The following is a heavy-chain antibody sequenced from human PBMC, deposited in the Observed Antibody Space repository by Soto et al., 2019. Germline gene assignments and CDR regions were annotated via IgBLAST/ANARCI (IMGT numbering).Heavy chain of an antibody. CDR1: GFTLSMSA. CDR2: ISDSGDRT. V-gene: IGHV3-23*01. D-gene: IGHD3-16*02. CDR3: EKDRGIIVKASDAFDV. Sequence: GESLRLSWAYSGFTLSMSAVNWVRQAPGKGLEWVSYISDSGDRTYYADSVKGRFTISRDRSKNTVSLQMDSLRAEDTAVYYCEKDRGIIVKASDAFDVWGQGTKVTVSS. J-gene: IGHJ3*01.